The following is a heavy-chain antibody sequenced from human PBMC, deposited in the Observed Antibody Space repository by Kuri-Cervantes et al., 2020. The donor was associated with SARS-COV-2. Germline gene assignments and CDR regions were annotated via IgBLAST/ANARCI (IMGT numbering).Heavy chain of an antibody. Sequence: GESLKISCAASGFPVNYYWMTWVRQAPGGGLEWVANVKQDGSETYYVESVKGRFTISRDNAKNSLYLQMNSLRADDTAVYYCAKSMSIAAPASDYWGQGTLVTVSS. V-gene: IGHV3-7*03. CDR1: GFPVNYYW. CDR3: AKSMSIAAPASDY. D-gene: IGHD6-13*01. CDR2: VKQDGSET. J-gene: IGHJ4*02.